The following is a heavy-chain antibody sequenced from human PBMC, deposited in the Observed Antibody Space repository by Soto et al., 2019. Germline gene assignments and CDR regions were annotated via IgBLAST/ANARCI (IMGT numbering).Heavy chain of an antibody. D-gene: IGHD2-21*02. Sequence: GGSLRLSCAASGFAFDNYPMNWVRQAPGKGLEWVSAIRGSGGRTFYADSVQGRLTISRDNSKNTLYLHMSSLRAEDTAVYYCATPIPCGGDCYAQLDYWGPGTLVTVSS. CDR3: ATPIPCGGDCYAQLDY. CDR1: GFAFDNYP. V-gene: IGHV3-23*01. J-gene: IGHJ4*02. CDR2: IRGSGGRT.